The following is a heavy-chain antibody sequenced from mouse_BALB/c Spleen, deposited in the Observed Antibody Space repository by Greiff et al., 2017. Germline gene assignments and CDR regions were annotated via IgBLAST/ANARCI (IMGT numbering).Heavy chain of an antibody. D-gene: IGHD2-3*01. CDR2: ISSGGST. J-gene: IGHJ3*01. V-gene: IGHV5-6-5*01. Sequence: EVNVVESGGGLVKPGGSLKLSCAASGFTFSSYAMSWVRQTPEKRLEWVASISSGGSTYYPDSVKGRFTISRDNARNILYLQMSSLRSEDTAMYYCARDGYSFAYWGQGTLVTVSA. CDR3: ARDGYSFAY. CDR1: GFTFSSYA.